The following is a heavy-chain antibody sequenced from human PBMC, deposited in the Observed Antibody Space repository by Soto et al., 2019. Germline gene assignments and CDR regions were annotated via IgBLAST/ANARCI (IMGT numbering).Heavy chain of an antibody. Sequence: QVQLVESGGGVVQPGRSLRLSCAASGFTFSSYGLHWVRQAPGKGLEWVAVISYDGSNKYYADSVKGRFTISRYNSKNSLYVQMNSLRAEDTAVYYCAKDEPSDYYDRSGRFGYWGPGTLVTVSS. CDR2: ISYDGSNK. V-gene: IGHV3-30*18. CDR1: GFTFSSYG. D-gene: IGHD3-22*01. CDR3: AKDEPSDYYDRSGRFGY. J-gene: IGHJ4*02.